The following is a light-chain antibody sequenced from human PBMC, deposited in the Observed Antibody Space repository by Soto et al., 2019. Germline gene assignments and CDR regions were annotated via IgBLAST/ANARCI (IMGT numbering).Light chain of an antibody. CDR3: QQANSFPLIT. Sequence: DIQMTQSPSSVSASVGDRVTITCRASQGISSCLAWYQQKPGKSPKLLIYAASRLQSGVPSMFSGSGSGTDFTLNISSLQPEYFAIYYCQQANSFPLITFGQGTRLEIK. J-gene: IGKJ5*01. V-gene: IGKV1-12*01. CDR2: AAS. CDR1: QGISSC.